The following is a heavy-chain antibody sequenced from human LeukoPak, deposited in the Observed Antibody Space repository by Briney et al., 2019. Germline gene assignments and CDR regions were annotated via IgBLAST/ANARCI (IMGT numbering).Heavy chain of an antibody. V-gene: IGHV1-69*06. CDR3: ARSYRILGWFDP. J-gene: IGHJ5*02. CDR2: IIPIFGTA. CDR1: GGTFSSYA. Sequence: SVKVSCKASGGTFSSYAISWVRQAPGQGLEWMGGIIPIFGTANYAQKFQGRVTITADKSTSTAYMELSSLRSEDTAVYYCARSYRILGWFDPWGQGTLVTVSS. D-gene: IGHD1-26*01.